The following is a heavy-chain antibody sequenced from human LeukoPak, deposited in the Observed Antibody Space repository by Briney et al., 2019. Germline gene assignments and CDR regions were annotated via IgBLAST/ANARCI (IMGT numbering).Heavy chain of an antibody. CDR1: GGTFSSYA. V-gene: IGHV1-69*04. CDR2: IIPILGIA. Sequence: SVTVSFKASGGTFSSYAISWVRQAPGQGLEWMGRIIPILGIANYAQKFQGRVTITADKSTSTAYMELSSLRSEDTAVYYCARVGMATIGQGYYYGMDVWGQGTTVTVSS. CDR3: ARVGMATIGQGYYYGMDV. D-gene: IGHD5-24*01. J-gene: IGHJ6*02.